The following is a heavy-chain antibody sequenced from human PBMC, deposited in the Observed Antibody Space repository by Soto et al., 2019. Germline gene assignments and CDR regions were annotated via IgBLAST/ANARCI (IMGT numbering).Heavy chain of an antibody. J-gene: IGHJ5*02. CDR2: IHYTGST. CDR3: ARDLTFSSTEGPLHP. D-gene: IGHD2-15*01. CDR1: GGSMSRYY. V-gene: IGHV4-59*01. Sequence: SEALSVNSTVPGGSMSRYYWTCIRQPPGKGLEWIGNIHYTGSTNYNPSLKSRVTILLGTSTSQFSLKVSSVTAADTAVYYCARDLTFSSTEGPLHPWVHVTLVTVSS.